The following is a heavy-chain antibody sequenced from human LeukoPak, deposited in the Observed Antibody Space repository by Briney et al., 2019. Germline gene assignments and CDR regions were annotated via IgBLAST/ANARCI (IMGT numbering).Heavy chain of an antibody. V-gene: IGHV4-4*02. CDR2: VHHTGRT. J-gene: IGHJ4*02. CDR1: GYSISSGYW. CDR3: ARNGDYSADS. Sequence: SETLSLTYAVSGYSISSGYWWSWVRRPPGKGLEWIGEVHHTGRTNYNPSLKSRVTISVDKSKNQFSLKLTSVTAADTAVYYCARNGDYSADSWGQGTLLTVSS. D-gene: IGHD4-17*01.